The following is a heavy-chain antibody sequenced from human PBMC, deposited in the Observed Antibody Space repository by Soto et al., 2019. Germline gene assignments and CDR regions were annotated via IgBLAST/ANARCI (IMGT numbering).Heavy chain of an antibody. CDR1: GFSLSDHY. V-gene: IGHV3-72*01. J-gene: IGHJ4*02. D-gene: IGHD3-3*01. CDR3: GDWTWNGCYRP. Sequence: EVQLVASGGGLVQPGGSLRLSCAASGFSLSDHYMDWVRQAPGKGLEWVGRIKNEAYSYTTEYAASVKGRFTISRDDSPNSLYLQTNRLNTEVTAMYCWGDWTWNGCYRPWGQGTRITVSS. CDR2: IKNEAYSYTT.